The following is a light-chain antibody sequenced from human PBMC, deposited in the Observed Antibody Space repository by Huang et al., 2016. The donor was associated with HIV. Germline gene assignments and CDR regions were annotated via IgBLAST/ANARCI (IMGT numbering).Light chain of an antibody. CDR2: LRS. V-gene: IGKV2-28*01. CDR1: QSLLNSNGYNY. J-gene: IGKJ1*01. CDR3: MHAIESPRT. Sequence: DIVMTQSPLSLSVTPGEPASISCRSSQSLLNSNGYNYLDWYFQKPGQSPQLLIYLRSNRASGVPDRCSGSGAGTDFTLKISRVEAEDVGVYYCMHAIESPRTCGQGPKVEIK.